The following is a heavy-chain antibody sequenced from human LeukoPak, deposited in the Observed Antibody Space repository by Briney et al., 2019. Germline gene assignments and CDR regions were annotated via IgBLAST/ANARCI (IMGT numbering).Heavy chain of an antibody. CDR2: ISTYNGNT. J-gene: IGHJ4*02. D-gene: IGHD6-19*01. V-gene: IGHV1-18*01. Sequence: GASVKVSCKTSGYTFTSYGISWVRQAPGHGLEWMGWISTYNGNTNYAQNLQGRVIMTTDTSTSTAYMELRSLRSDDTAVYYCARDTYNCGWCSDYWGQGTLVTVSS. CDR1: GYTFTSYG. CDR3: ARDTYNCGWCSDY.